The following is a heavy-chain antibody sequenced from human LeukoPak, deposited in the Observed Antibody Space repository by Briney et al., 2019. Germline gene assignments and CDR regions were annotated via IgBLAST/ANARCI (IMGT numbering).Heavy chain of an antibody. CDR2: MNPNSGNT. J-gene: IGHJ5*02. CDR1: GYTFTSYD. D-gene: IGHD4-11*01. CDR3: ARAENDYTKFDP. V-gene: IGHV1-8*02. Sequence: ASVKVSCKASGYTFTSYDINWVRQATGQGLEWVGWMNPNSGNTGYAQKFQGRVTMTRNTSISTAYMELSSLRSEDTAVYYCARAENDYTKFDPWGQGTLVTVSS.